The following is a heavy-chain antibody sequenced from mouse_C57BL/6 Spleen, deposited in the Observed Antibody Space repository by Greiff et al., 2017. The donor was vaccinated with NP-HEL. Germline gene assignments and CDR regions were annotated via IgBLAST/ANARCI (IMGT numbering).Heavy chain of an antibody. Sequence: EVKVVESGPGLAKPSQTLSLTCSVTGYSIPSDYWNWIRNFPGHKLEYMGYISYSGSTYYNPSLKRRISITRDTSKNQYYLQLKSVTTEDTATYYCARYEQDYDYFDDWGQGTTLTVSS. CDR3: ARYEQDYDYFDD. D-gene: IGHD2-4*01. J-gene: IGHJ2*01. CDR2: ISYSGST. V-gene: IGHV3-8*01. CDR1: GYSIPSDY.